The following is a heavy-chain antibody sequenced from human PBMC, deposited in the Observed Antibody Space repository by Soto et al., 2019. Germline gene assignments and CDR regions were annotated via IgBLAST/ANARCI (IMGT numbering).Heavy chain of an antibody. V-gene: IGHV5-10-1*01. Sequence: PGESLKIPCKGSGYSFTSYWISLGRQMPGKGLEWMGRIDPSDSYTNYSPSFQGHVTISADKSISTAYLQWSSLKASDTAMYYCARQTGLWFGGGMDVWGQGTTVTVSS. CDR3: ARQTGLWFGGGMDV. CDR2: IDPSDSYT. J-gene: IGHJ6*02. D-gene: IGHD3-10*01. CDR1: GYSFTSYW.